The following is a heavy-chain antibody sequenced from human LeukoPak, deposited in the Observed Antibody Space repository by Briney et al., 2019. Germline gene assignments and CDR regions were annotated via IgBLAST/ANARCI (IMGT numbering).Heavy chain of an antibody. D-gene: IGHD1-26*01. J-gene: IGHJ4*02. V-gene: IGHV3-23*01. CDR2: ISGSGGST. CDR1: GFTFSSFA. Sequence: GGSLRLSCAASGFTFSSFAMSWVRQAPGKGLEWVSAISGSGGSTYYADSVKGRFTISRDNSKNTLYLQMNSLRAEDTAVYYCAKVERPLVGATTELDYWGQGTLVTVSS. CDR3: AKVERPLVGATTELDY.